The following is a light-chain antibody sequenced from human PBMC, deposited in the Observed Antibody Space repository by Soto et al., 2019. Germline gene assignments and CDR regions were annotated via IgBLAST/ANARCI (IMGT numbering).Light chain of an antibody. V-gene: IGKV1-9*01. CDR3: QQVKTYPRT. J-gene: IGKJ4*01. CDR2: EES. CDR1: QAVPNN. Sequence: DIHLTQSPSFLSASVGDRVTITCRPSQAVPNNMAWYRQNPGKPPKLLIYEESTLHSGVPSRFSGRKSGTQFTLTIDSLQPEDFATYYCQQVKTYPRTFGGGTKLDI.